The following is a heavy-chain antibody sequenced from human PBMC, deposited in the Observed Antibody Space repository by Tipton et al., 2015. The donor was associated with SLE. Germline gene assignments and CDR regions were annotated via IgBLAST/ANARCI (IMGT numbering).Heavy chain of an antibody. CDR3: ARASTERYFDL. CDR2: IYSGGST. J-gene: IGHJ2*01. V-gene: IGHV3-53*05. CDR1: GFTVSSNY. D-gene: IGHD5-24*01. Sequence: GSLRLSCAASGFTVSSNYMSWVRQAPGKGLEWVSVIYSGGSTYYADSVKGRFTISRDNSKNTLYLQMNSLRAEDTAVYYCARASTERYFDLWGRGTLVTVSS.